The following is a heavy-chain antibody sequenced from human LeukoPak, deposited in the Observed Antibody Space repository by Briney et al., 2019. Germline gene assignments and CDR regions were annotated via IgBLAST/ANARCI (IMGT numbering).Heavy chain of an antibody. D-gene: IGHD3-3*01. V-gene: IGHV4-59*01. Sequence: SETLSLTCTVSGGSISSYYWSWIRQPPGKGLEWIGYIYYSGSTNYNPSLKSRVTISVDTSKNQFSLKLSSVTAADTGVYYCARSIGVVTNFDYWGQGTLVTVSS. CDR3: ARSIGVVTNFDY. J-gene: IGHJ4*02. CDR2: IYYSGST. CDR1: GGSISSYY.